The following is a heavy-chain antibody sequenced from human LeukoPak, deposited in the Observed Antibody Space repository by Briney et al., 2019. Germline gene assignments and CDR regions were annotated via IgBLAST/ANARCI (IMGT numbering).Heavy chain of an antibody. CDR3: ARDYCSSTSCYDLNWFDP. V-gene: IGHV4-4*07. Sequence: SETLSLACAVYGGSFSGYYWSWIRQPAGKGLEWIGRIYTSGSTNYNPSLKSRVTISVDTSKNQFSLKLSSVTAADTAVYYCARDYCSSTSCYDLNWFDPWGQGTLVTVSS. CDR2: IYTSGST. J-gene: IGHJ5*02. CDR1: GGSFSGYY. D-gene: IGHD2-2*01.